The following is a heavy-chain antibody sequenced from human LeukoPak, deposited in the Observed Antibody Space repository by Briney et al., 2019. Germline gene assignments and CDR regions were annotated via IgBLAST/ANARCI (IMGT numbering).Heavy chain of an antibody. CDR3: ARHIVAAGTVTYFDY. CDR1: GGSITSRRHS. D-gene: IGHD6-13*01. CDR2: IYYSGST. V-gene: IGHV4-39*01. J-gene: IGHJ4*02. Sequence: PSETLSLTCTVSGGSITSRRHSWGWIRQPPGKGLEWIGSIYYSGSTYYNPSLKSRVTISVDTSKNQFSLKLSSVTAADTALYYCARHIVAAGTVTYFDYWGQGTLVTVSS.